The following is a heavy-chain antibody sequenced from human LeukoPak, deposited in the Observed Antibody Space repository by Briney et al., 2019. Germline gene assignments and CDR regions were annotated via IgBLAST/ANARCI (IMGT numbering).Heavy chain of an antibody. J-gene: IGHJ4*02. V-gene: IGHV3-21*01. Sequence: PGGSLRLPCAASGFTFSTSAMNWVRQVPGKGLEWVSSINNESSHIYYAASVRGRFTISRDNAKNSVSLQMDSLRAEDTAVYYCARDPVRYLRMGYCDYWGQGSLVTVSS. CDR1: GFTFSTSA. D-gene: IGHD3-16*01. CDR3: ARDPVRYLRMGYCDY. CDR2: INNESSHI.